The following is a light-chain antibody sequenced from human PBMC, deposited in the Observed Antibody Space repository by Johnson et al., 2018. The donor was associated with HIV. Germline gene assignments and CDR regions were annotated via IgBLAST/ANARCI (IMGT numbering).Light chain of an antibody. Sequence: QSVLTQPPSVSAAPGQKVTIFCSGSSSNIGNNYVSWYQQLPGTAPKLLIYENNKRPSGIPDRFSGSKSGTSATLGITGLQAGDAADYYCGTWHSALSGGGVFGTGTRVTVL. CDR2: ENN. CDR3: GTWHSALSGGGV. J-gene: IGLJ1*01. CDR1: SSNIGNNY. V-gene: IGLV1-51*02.